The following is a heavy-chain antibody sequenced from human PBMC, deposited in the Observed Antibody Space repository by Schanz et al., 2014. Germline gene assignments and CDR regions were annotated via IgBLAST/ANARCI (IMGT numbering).Heavy chain of an antibody. CDR3: AGAVATIRADSFDI. Sequence: VQLVESGGGVVQPGRSLRLSCAASGFTFSDHFMDWVRQAPGKGLEWVSSINSRSNFIYYADSVKGRFTISRDNAKNSLYLQMNSLRAEDTAVYYCAGAVATIRADSFDIWGQGTMVAVSS. J-gene: IGHJ3*02. CDR1: GFTFSDHF. V-gene: IGHV3-21*01. D-gene: IGHD5-12*01. CDR2: INSRSNFI.